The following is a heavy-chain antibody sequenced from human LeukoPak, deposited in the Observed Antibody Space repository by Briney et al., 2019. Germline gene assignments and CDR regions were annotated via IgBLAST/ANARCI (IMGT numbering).Heavy chain of an antibody. CDR2: IGGSNGIT. Sequence: GGSLRLSCAASRFTFNSYAMSWVRQAPGKGLEWVSVIGGSNGITFYVGSVKGRFTISRDNSKDTLYLQMNSLRAEDTAVYYCAKHDSGWPTYYLDYWGQGTLVPVSS. V-gene: IGHV3-23*01. J-gene: IGHJ4*02. CDR3: AKHDSGWPTYYLDY. D-gene: IGHD6-19*01. CDR1: RFTFNSYA.